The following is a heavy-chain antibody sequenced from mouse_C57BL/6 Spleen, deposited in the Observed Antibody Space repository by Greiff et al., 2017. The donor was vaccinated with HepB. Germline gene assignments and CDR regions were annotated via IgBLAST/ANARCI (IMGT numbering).Heavy chain of an antibody. D-gene: IGHD2-4*01. CDR1: GYTFTSYW. J-gene: IGHJ3*01. CDR2: IDPSDSYT. Sequence: QVQLQQSGAELVMPGASVKLSCKASGYTFTSYWMHWVKQRPGQGLEWIGEIDPSDSYTNYNQKFKGKSTLTVDKSSSTAYMQLSSLTSEDSAVYYCARWDDYDAGRFAYWGQGTLVTVSA. V-gene: IGHV1-69*01. CDR3: ARWDDYDAGRFAY.